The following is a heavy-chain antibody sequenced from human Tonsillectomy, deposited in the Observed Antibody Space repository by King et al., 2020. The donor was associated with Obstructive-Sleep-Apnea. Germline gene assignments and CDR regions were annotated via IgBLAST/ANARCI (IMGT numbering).Heavy chain of an antibody. J-gene: IGHJ6*02. D-gene: IGHD3-10*01. CDR1: GFTFSSYG. V-gene: IGHV3-30*18. CDR3: AKDLGVGDQPYYYGMDV. Sequence: VQLVESGGGVVQPGRSLRLSCAASGFTFSSYGMHWVRQAPGKGLEWVAITSYDGSNQYYGDSVKGRFTISRDNSKNTLYLQMNSLRTEDTAVYYCAKDLGVGDQPYYYGMDVWGQGTTVTVSS. CDR2: TSYDGSNQ.